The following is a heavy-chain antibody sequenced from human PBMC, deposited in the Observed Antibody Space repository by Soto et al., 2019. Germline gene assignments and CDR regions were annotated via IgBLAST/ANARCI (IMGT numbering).Heavy chain of an antibody. CDR2: ILYDGSNE. V-gene: IGHV3-30-3*01. D-gene: IGHD3-10*01. CDR3: ARDPHYYGSGSYYNAGAFDI. CDR1: GFTFSSYA. J-gene: IGHJ3*02. Sequence: QVQLVESGGGVVQPGRSLRLSCAASGFTFSSYAMNWVRQAPGKGREWVAIILYDGSNEYYADSVKGRFTISRDNSKNTLYLQMNSLRVEDTAVYYCARDPHYYGSGSYYNAGAFDIWGQGTMVTVSS.